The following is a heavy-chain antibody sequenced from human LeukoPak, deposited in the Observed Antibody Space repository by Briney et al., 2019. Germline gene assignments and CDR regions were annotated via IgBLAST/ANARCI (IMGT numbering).Heavy chain of an antibody. Sequence: PSETLSLTCTVSGGSISSGSYYWSWIRQPPGKGLEWIGSIYYSGSTYYNPSLKSRVTISVDTSKKFSLKLSSVTAADTAVYYCARMRYSSGWYSGWFDPWGQGTLVTVSS. V-gene: IGHV4-39*01. CDR3: ARMRYSSGWYSGWFDP. CDR1: GGSISSGSYY. D-gene: IGHD6-19*01. J-gene: IGHJ5*02. CDR2: IYYSGST.